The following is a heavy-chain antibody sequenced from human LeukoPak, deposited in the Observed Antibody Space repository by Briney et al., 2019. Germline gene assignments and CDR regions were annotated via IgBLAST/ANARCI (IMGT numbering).Heavy chain of an antibody. CDR2: IWYDGSNK. Sequence: QPGRSLRLSCAASGFTFSSYGMRWVRQAPGKGLEWVAVIWYDGSNKYYADSVKGRFTISRDNSKNTLYLQMNSLRAEDTAVYYCARGGKERSSWAPTPTNWGQGTLVTVSS. CDR3: ARGGKERSSWAPTPTN. J-gene: IGHJ4*02. CDR1: GFTFSSYG. D-gene: IGHD6-13*01. V-gene: IGHV3-33*08.